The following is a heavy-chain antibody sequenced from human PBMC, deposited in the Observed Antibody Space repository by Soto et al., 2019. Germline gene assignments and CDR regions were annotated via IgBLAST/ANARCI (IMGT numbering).Heavy chain of an antibody. CDR3: AKFRSYDFWSGYYDY. CDR1: EGNFGNYA. J-gene: IGHJ4*02. Sequence: GASEGNFGNYAVSWVRQTPGKGLEWVSAISGSGGSTYYADSVKGRFTISRDNSKNTLYLQMNSLRAEDTAVYYCAKFRSYDFWSGYYDYWGQGTLVIVTP. CDR2: ISGSGGST. D-gene: IGHD3-3*01. V-gene: IGHV3-23*01.